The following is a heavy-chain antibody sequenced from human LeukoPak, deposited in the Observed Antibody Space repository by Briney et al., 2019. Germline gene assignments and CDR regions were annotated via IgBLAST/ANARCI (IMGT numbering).Heavy chain of an antibody. CDR2: INPNSGGT. J-gene: IGHJ4*02. CDR3: AGYDFWSGYYNY. D-gene: IGHD3-3*01. CDR1: GYTFTGYY. Sequence: ASVKVSCKASGYTFTGYYMHWARQAPGQGLEWMGWINPNSGGTNYAQKFQGRVTMTRDTSISTAYMELSRLRSDDTAVYYCAGYDFWSGYYNYXGQGTLVXVS. V-gene: IGHV1-2*02.